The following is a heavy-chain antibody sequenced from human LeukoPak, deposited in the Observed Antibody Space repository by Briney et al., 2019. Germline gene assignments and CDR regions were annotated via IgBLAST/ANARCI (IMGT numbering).Heavy chain of an antibody. J-gene: IGHJ4*02. D-gene: IGHD6-13*01. Sequence: GGSLRLSCAASGFTFSSYSMNWVRQAPGKGLEWVSSISSSSSYIYYADSVKGRFTISRDNAKNSLYLQMNSLRAEDTALYYCARDYGIAAAVGVFDYWGQGTLVTVSS. CDR2: ISSSSSYI. V-gene: IGHV3-21*04. CDR3: ARDYGIAAAVGVFDY. CDR1: GFTFSSYS.